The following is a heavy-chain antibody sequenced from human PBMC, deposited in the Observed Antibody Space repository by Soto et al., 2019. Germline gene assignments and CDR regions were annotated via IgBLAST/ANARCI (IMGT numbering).Heavy chain of an antibody. CDR1: GYSLNSYW. CDR3: AVISYYDSRGP. Sequence: GESLKISCQGSGYSLNSYWISWVRQMPGKGLEWMGRIDPSDSYTNYSPSFQGHVTISADKSISTAYLQWSSLKAADTAMYYCAVISYYDSRGPWGQGTLVTVSS. V-gene: IGHV5-10-1*01. CDR2: IDPSDSYT. D-gene: IGHD3-22*01. J-gene: IGHJ5*02.